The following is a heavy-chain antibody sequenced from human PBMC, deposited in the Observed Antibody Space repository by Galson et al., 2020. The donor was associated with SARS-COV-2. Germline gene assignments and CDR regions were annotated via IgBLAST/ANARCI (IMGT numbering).Heavy chain of an antibody. CDR3: ARAFESYGMDV. J-gene: IGHJ6*02. CDR2: IYYSGST. Sequence: SQTLSLTCTVSGGSISSGGHYWSWIRQHPGKGLEWIGYIYYSGSTYYNPSLKSRVTISVDTSKNQFSLKLSSVTAADTAVYYCARAFESYGMDVWGQGTTVTVSS. CDR1: GGSISSGGHY. V-gene: IGHV4-31*03.